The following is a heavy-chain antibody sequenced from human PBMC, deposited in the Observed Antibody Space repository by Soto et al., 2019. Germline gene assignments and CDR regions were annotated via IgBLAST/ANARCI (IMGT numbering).Heavy chain of an antibody. Sequence: SETLSLTCTVSGGSISSYYWSWIRQPPGKGLEWIGYIYYSGSTNYNPSLKSRVTISVDTSKNQFSLKLNSVTAADTAVYYCARGLLTSGSYSWFDPWGQGTLVTVSS. V-gene: IGHV4-59*12. CDR1: GGSISSYY. J-gene: IGHJ5*02. CDR3: ARGLLTSGSYSWFDP. D-gene: IGHD3-10*01. CDR2: IYYSGST.